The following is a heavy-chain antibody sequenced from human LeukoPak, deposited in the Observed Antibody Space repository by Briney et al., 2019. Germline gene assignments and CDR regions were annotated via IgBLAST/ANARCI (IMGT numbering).Heavy chain of an antibody. CDR3: ARDYCSSTSCYASY. CDR1: GYTFTGYY. V-gene: IGHV1-2*04. CDR2: INPNSGGT. D-gene: IGHD2-2*01. J-gene: IGHJ4*02. Sequence: ASVKVSCKASGYTFTGYYMHWVRQAPGQGLEWMGWINPNSGGTNYAQKFQGWVTMTRDTSISTAYMELSRLRSDDTAVYYCARDYCSSTSCYASYWGQGTLVTVSS.